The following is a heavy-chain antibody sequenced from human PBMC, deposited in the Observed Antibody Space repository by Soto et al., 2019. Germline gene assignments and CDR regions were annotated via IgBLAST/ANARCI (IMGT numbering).Heavy chain of an antibody. V-gene: IGHV3-23*01. J-gene: IGHJ4*02. Sequence: EVQLLESGGGLVQPGGSLRLSCAASGFTFSSYAMSWVRQAPGKGLEWVSAISGSGGSTYYADSVKGRFTISRDNSKNTLYLQMNSLRAEDTAVYYCANPYYYDSSGSYFDYWGQGTLVTVSS. CDR1: GFTFSSYA. CDR3: ANPYYYDSSGSYFDY. CDR2: ISGSGGST. D-gene: IGHD3-22*01.